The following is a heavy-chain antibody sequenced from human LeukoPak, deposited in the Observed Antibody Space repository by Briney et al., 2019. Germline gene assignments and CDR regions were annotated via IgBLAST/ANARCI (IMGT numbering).Heavy chain of an antibody. CDR1: GYTLTELS. J-gene: IGHJ3*02. CDR2: FDPEDGET. CDR3: ATGSTYSSSWSALGGAFDI. D-gene: IGHD6-13*01. V-gene: IGHV1-24*01. Sequence: GASVKVSCKVSGYTLTELSMHWVRQAPGKGPEWMGGFDPEDGETIYAQKFQGRVTMTEDTSTDTAYMELSSLRSEDTAVYYCATGSTYSSSWSALGGAFDIWGQGTMVTVSS.